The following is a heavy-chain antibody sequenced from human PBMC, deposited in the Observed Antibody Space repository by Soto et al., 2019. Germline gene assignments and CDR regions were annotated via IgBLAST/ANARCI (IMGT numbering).Heavy chain of an antibody. V-gene: IGHV1-69*13. Sequence: ASVKVSCKASGGTYSRYAISWVRQAPGQGLEWMGGIIPIFGTANYAQKFQGRVTITADESTSTAYMELSSLRSEDTAVYYCARGSVPAAMPSYFDYWGQGTLVTVSS. J-gene: IGHJ4*02. D-gene: IGHD2-2*01. CDR1: GGTYSRYA. CDR2: IIPIFGTA. CDR3: ARGSVPAAMPSYFDY.